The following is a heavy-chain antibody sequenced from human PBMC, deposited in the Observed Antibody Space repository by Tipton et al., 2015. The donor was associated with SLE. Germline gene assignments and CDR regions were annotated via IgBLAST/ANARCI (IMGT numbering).Heavy chain of an antibody. CDR1: GGSISSSSYY. CDR2: IYYSGST. Sequence: TLSLTCTVSGGSISSSSYYWGWIRQPPGKGLEWIGYIYYSGSTYYNPSLKSRVTISVDTSKNQFSLKLSSVTAADTAVYYCARVAGWIEDAFDIWGQGTMVTVSS. CDR3: ARVAGWIEDAFDI. J-gene: IGHJ3*02. D-gene: IGHD2-2*03. V-gene: IGHV4-39*07.